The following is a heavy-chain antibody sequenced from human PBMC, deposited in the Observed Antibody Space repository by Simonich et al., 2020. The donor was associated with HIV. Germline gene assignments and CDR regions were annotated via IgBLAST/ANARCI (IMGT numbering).Heavy chain of an antibody. V-gene: IGHV3-33*01. CDR2: IWYDGSNK. Sequence: QVQLVESGGGVVQPGRSLRLSCAASGFTFSSYGMHWVRPAPGKGLGWVAVIWYDGSNKYYADAVKGRFTIARDNSKNTLYLQMNSLRAEDTAVYYCAREAYSFDYWGQGTLVTVSS. D-gene: IGHD1-26*01. CDR1: GFTFSSYG. CDR3: AREAYSFDY. J-gene: IGHJ4*02.